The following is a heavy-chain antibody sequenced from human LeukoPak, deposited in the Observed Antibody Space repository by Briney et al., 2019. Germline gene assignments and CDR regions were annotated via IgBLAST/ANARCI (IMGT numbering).Heavy chain of an antibody. J-gene: IGHJ4*02. CDR2: ISSSSSYI. CDR3: AEGGSSSWYVPAGY. CDR1: GFTFSSYS. V-gene: IGHV3-21*01. D-gene: IGHD6-13*01. Sequence: GGSLRLSCAASGFTFSSYSMNWVRQAPGKGLEWVSSISSSSSYIYYADSVKGRFTISRDNAKNSLYLQMNSLRAEDTAVYYCAEGGSSSWYVPAGYWGQGTLVTVSS.